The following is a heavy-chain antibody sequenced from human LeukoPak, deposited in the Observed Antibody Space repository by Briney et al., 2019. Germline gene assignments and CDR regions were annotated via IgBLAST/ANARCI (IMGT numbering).Heavy chain of an antibody. D-gene: IGHD6-13*01. J-gene: IGHJ6*02. CDR2: ISYDGSNK. CDR1: GFTFSSYG. V-gene: IGHV3-30*18. CDR3: AKRADRYSSSWYHFEYYYGMDV. Sequence: GRSLRLSCAASGFTFSSYGMHWVRQAPGKGLEWVAVISYDGSNKYYADSVKGRFTISRDNSKNTLYLQMNSLRAEDTAVYYCAKRADRYSSSWYHFEYYYGMDVWGQGTTVTVSS.